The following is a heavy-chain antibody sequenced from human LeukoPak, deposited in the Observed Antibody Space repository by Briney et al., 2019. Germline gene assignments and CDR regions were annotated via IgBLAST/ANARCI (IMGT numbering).Heavy chain of an antibody. D-gene: IGHD1-1*01. CDR1: GGSINSGGYY. CDR2: FSHSGST. V-gene: IGHV4-30-2*01. J-gene: IGHJ4*02. Sequence: SQTLSLTCTVSGGSINSGGYYWTWIRQPPGEGLEWIAYFSHSGSTFYNPSLKSRVTISLDTSKNQFSLKLSSVIAADTAVYYCARLDGFDYWGQGTLVTVSS. CDR3: ARLDGFDY.